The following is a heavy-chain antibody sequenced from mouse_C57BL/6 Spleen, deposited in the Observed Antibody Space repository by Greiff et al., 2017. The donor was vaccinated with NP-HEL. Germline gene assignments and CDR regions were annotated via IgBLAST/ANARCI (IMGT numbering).Heavy chain of an antibody. D-gene: IGHD2-4*01. CDR3: ARDDDYFAY. V-gene: IGHV5-16*01. Sequence: EVQLVESEGGLVQPGSSIKLSCTASGFTFSDYYMAWVRQVPEKGLEWVANINYDGSSTYYLDSLKSRFIISRDNAKNILYLQMSSLKSEDTATYYCARDDDYFAYWGQGTLVTVSA. CDR1: GFTFSDYY. CDR2: INYDGSST. J-gene: IGHJ3*01.